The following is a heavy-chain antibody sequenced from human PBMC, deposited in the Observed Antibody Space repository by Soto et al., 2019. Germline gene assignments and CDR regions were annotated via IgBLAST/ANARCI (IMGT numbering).Heavy chain of an antibody. Sequence: QVQLVQPGAEEKKPGASVEFSCKASGYIFTNFYRHWVRQAPGQGLECIGIIKPNGGSTNYAQNFQGRVTMTRDTSTSTVYMDLSSLRSEDTAVYYCTRGLASGDYWGQGTLITVSS. J-gene: IGHJ4*02. CDR3: TRGLASGDY. D-gene: IGHD6-6*01. CDR1: GYIFTNFY. CDR2: IKPNGGST. V-gene: IGHV1-46*03.